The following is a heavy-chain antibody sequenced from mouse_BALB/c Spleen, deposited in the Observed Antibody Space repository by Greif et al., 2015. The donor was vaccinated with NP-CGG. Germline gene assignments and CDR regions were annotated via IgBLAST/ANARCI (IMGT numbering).Heavy chain of an antibody. V-gene: IGHV2-9*02. D-gene: IGHD3-1*01. CDR1: GFSLTSYG. CDR3: ARDRVFYAMDY. J-gene: IGHJ4*01. CDR2: TWAGAST. Sequence: VQGVESGPGLVAPSQSLSITCTVSGFSLTSYGVHWVRQPPGKGLEWLGVTWAGASTNYNSALMSRLSISKDNSKSQVFLKMNSLQTDDTAMYYCARDRVFYAMDYWGQGTSVTVSS.